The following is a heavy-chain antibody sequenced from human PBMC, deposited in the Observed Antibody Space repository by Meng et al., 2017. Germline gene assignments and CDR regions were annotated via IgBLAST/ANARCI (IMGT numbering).Heavy chain of an antibody. CDR2: ISYDGSNK. D-gene: IGHD5-24*01. V-gene: IGHV3-30*01. Sequence: VQLVGSGGGLVQPGGSLRLSCAASGFTFSSYAMHWVRQAPGKGLEWVAVISYDGSNKYYADSVKGRFTISRDNSKNTLYLQMNSLRAEDTAVYYCARVGMADPPDWGQGTLVTVSS. J-gene: IGHJ4*02. CDR1: GFTFSSYA. CDR3: ARVGMADPPD.